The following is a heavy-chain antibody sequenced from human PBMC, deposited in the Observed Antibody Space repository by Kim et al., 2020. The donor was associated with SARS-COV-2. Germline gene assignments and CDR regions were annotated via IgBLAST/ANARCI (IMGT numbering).Heavy chain of an antibody. Sequence: GGSLRLSCAASGFTFSTFLMHWVRQAPGEGLVWVGRINGDGSDAVYADFVKGRFTISRDNAKNTLYLQMNSLSADDTAIYYCIAKLRGVINAGDYWGQGT. J-gene: IGHJ4*02. CDR2: INGDGSDA. V-gene: IGHV3-74*01. CDR1: GFTFSTFL. CDR3: IAKLRGVINAGDY. D-gene: IGHD3-10*01.